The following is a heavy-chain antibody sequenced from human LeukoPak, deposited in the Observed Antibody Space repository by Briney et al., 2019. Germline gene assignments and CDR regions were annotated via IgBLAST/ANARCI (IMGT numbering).Heavy chain of an antibody. CDR2: INHSGST. V-gene: IGHV4-34*01. D-gene: IGHD2-2*01. CDR3: ARQAADIVVVPAAAYYDY. Sequence: PSETLSLTCAVYGGSFSGYYWSWIRQPPGKGLEWLGEINHSGSTNYNPSLKSRVTISVDTSKNQFSLKLSSVTAADTAVYYCARQAADIVVVPAAAYYDYWGQGTLVTVSS. J-gene: IGHJ4*02. CDR1: GGSFSGYY.